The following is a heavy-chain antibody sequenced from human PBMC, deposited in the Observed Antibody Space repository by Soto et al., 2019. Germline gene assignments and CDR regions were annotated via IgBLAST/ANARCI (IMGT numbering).Heavy chain of an antibody. CDR2: KHDTGST. CDR1: IGSISSYF. V-gene: IGHV4-59*01. Sequence: SETLSLTCTVSIGSISSYFWSWIRQAPGKGLEWIAFKHDTGSTNYNPSLKGRVSISVDASKNQISLTVNSVTAADTAVYYCARGWSSSWPYWGQGILVTVSS. D-gene: IGHD6-13*01. CDR3: ARGWSSSWPY. J-gene: IGHJ4*02.